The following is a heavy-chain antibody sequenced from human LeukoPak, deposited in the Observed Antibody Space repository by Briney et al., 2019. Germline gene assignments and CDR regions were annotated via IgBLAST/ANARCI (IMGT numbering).Heavy chain of an antibody. Sequence: ESLKISCQTSGYDFSTKWIGWVRQMPGKGLEWMGIIHPLDSITRYSPSFQGHVTISADTSINTAYLQWTSLKPSDTAIYYCARLAPDYADYWFDPWGQGTLVTVSS. CDR2: IHPLDSIT. V-gene: IGHV5-51*01. CDR3: ARLAPDYADYWFDP. D-gene: IGHD4-17*01. CDR1: GYDFSTKW. J-gene: IGHJ5*02.